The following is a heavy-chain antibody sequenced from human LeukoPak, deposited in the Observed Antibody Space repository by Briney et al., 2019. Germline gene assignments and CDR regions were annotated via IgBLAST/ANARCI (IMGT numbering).Heavy chain of an antibody. Sequence: RPSQTLSLTCTVSGGSISSGSYYWSWIPQPAGKGLEWIGRICSSGITNYNPSRKSRVTISVDTSKNQFSLKLSSVNAADTAVYYCAREAEGIAAAGTFDYWGEGSLVTVSS. J-gene: IGHJ4*02. CDR3: AREAEGIAAAGTFDY. CDR1: GGSISSGSYY. V-gene: IGHV4-61*02. CDR2: ICSSGIT. D-gene: IGHD6-13*01.